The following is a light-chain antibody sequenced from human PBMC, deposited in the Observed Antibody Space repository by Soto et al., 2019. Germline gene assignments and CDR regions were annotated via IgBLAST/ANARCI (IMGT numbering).Light chain of an antibody. Sequence: DIQMTQSPSTLSGSVGDRVTITCRASQTISSWLAWYQQKPGKAPKLLIYKASTLKSGVPSRFSGSGSGTEFTLTISSLQSEDFATYYCQHYYTYPPTFGQGTKVDIK. J-gene: IGKJ1*01. CDR1: QTISSW. CDR3: QHYYTYPPT. V-gene: IGKV1-5*03. CDR2: KAS.